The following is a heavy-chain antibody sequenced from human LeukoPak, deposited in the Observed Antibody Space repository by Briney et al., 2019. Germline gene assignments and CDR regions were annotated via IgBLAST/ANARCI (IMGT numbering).Heavy chain of an antibody. J-gene: IGHJ4*02. D-gene: IGHD3-10*01. CDR2: IIPIFGTA. Sequence: SVKVSCKASGGTFSSYAISWVRQAPGQGLEWMGGIIPIFGTANYAQKFQGRVTITADESTSTAHMELSSLRSEDTAVYYCAREVGSGSYWGPVGYWGQGTLVTVSS. CDR1: GGTFSSYA. CDR3: AREVGSGSYWGPVGY. V-gene: IGHV1-69*01.